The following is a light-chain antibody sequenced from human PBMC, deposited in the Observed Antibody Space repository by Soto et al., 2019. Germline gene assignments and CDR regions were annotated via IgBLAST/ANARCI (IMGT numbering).Light chain of an antibody. J-gene: IGLJ1*01. V-gene: IGLV2-14*03. Sequence: QSVLTQPASVSGSPGQSITVSCTGTSSDIGRYDYVSWYQQHPGKVPKLLIYDVTNRPSGVSNRSSGSKSGNTASLTISGLQAEDEADYYCTSFTTAYTHVFGTGTKVTVL. CDR1: SSDIGRYDY. CDR2: DVT. CDR3: TSFTTAYTHV.